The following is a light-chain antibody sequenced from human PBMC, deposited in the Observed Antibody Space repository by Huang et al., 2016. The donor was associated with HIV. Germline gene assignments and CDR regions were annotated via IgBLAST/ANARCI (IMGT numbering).Light chain of an antibody. CDR3: QQYNDWPLT. CDR2: DAS. J-gene: IGKJ4*01. Sequence: EIVMTQSPATLSVSPGERATLSCRASQSVSNDLAWYQQKPGQAPRLIIYDASTGATGIPARFSGSGSGTEFTLTISSLQSEDSAVYYCQQYNDWPLTFGGGTKVEIK. CDR1: QSVSND. V-gene: IGKV3-15*01.